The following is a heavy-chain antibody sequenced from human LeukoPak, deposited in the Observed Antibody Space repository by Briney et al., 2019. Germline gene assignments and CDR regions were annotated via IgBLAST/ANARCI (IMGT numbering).Heavy chain of an antibody. Sequence: SETLSLTCTVSGGSISSGGYYWSWLRQHPGKGLEWIGYIYYSGSTYYNPSLKSRVTISVDTSKNQFSLKLSSVTAADTAVYYCARGGYCSSTSCYPWFDPWGQGTLVTVSS. J-gene: IGHJ5*02. V-gene: IGHV4-31*03. CDR1: GGSISSGGYY. D-gene: IGHD2-2*01. CDR2: IYYSGST. CDR3: ARGGYCSSTSCYPWFDP.